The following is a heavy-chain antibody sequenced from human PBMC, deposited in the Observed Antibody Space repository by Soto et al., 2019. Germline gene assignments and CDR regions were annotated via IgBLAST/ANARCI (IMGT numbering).Heavy chain of an antibody. CDR2: INPNSGGT. Sequence: ASVKVSCKASGYTFTGYYMHWVRQAPGQGLEWMGWINPNSGGTNYAQKFQGWVTMTRDTSISTAYMELSSLRSDDTAVYYCARDSPYDILTGYYGDYYYYGMDVWGQGTTVTVSS. CDR1: GYTFTGYY. J-gene: IGHJ6*02. CDR3: ARDSPYDILTGYYGDYYYYGMDV. V-gene: IGHV1-2*04. D-gene: IGHD3-9*01.